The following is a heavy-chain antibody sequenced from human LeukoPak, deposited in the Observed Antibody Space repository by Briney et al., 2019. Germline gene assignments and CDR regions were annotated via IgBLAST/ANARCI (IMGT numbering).Heavy chain of an antibody. D-gene: IGHD6-25*01. Sequence: GGSLRLSCAASGCTFSSYAMSWVRQAPGKGLEWVAAISVSGGNIYYADSLKGRFTISRDNSKNTRYMQMSSLSAEDTAVYYCAREGIAAASSRYFHHWGQGTLVTVSS. CDR3: AREGIAAASSRYFHH. CDR2: ISVSGGNI. CDR1: GCTFSSYA. J-gene: IGHJ1*01. V-gene: IGHV3-23*01.